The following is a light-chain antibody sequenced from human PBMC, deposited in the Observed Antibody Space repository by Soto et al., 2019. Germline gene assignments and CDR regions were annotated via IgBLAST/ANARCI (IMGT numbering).Light chain of an antibody. CDR1: QSVSSSY. V-gene: IGKV3-20*01. Sequence: EILLTQSPGTLSLSPGERSTLSCRASQSVSSSYLAWYQQNPGQAPRLLIYGASSRATGIPDRFSGSGSGTDFTLTISRLEPEDVAVYYCQQYGSSPPTFGQGTKVELK. J-gene: IGKJ1*01. CDR2: GAS. CDR3: QQYGSSPPT.